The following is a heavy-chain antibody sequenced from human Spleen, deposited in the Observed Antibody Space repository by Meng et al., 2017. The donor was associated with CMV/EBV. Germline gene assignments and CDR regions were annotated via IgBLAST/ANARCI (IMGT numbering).Heavy chain of an antibody. V-gene: IGHV3-21*01. Sequence: GESLKISCAASGFTFSSYRMNWVRQAPGKGLEWVSSISSSSSYIYYADSVKGRFTISRDNARNSLHLQMNSLRAEDTAVYYCARVSISLIDYWGQGTLVTVSS. J-gene: IGHJ4*02. D-gene: IGHD6-6*01. CDR2: ISSSSSYI. CDR1: GFTFSSYR. CDR3: ARVSISLIDY.